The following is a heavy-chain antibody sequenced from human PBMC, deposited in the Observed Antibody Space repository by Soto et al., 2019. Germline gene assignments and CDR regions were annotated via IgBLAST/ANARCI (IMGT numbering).Heavy chain of an antibody. CDR3: ARGSTTVTTVDY. Sequence: SETLSLTCAVSGGSISSGGYSWSWIRQPPGKGLEWIGYIYHSGSTYYNPSLKSRVTISVDRSKNQFSLRLSSVTAADTAVYYCARGSTTVTTVDYCGQGTLVTVSS. J-gene: IGHJ4*02. V-gene: IGHV4-30-2*01. D-gene: IGHD4-17*01. CDR1: GGSISSGGYS. CDR2: IYHSGST.